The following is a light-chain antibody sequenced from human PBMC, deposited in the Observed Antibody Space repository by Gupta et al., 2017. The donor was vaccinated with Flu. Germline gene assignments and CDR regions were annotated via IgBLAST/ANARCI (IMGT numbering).Light chain of an antibody. Sequence: QSVLTPPPSVSAAPGQKVTIPCSGSSSNIGANYVSWYQQLPGTAPKLLIYDNNKRSSGVPDRFSGSKSGTSATLDITGLQTGDEADYYCGTWDNSLDFSRVFGGGTNLTVL. V-gene: IGLV1-51*01. J-gene: IGLJ3*02. CDR2: DNN. CDR3: GTWDNSLDFSRV. CDR1: SSNIGANY.